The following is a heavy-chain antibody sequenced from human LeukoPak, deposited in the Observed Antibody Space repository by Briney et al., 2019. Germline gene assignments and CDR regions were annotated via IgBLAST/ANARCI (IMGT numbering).Heavy chain of an antibody. J-gene: IGHJ4*02. CDR1: GGSFSGYY. V-gene: IGHV4-34*01. Sequence: SETLSLTCAVYGGSFSGYYWSWIRQPPGKGLEWIGEINHSGSTNYNPSLKSRVTISVDTSKNQFSLKLSSVTAADTAVYYCARAHYSSFDYWGQGTLVTVSS. CDR2: INHSGST. CDR3: ARAHYSSFDY. D-gene: IGHD6-13*01.